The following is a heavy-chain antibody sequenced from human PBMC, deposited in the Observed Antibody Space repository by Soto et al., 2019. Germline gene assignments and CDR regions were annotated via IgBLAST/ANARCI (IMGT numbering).Heavy chain of an antibody. CDR1: GFTFSSYG. Sequence: QVQLVESGGGVVQPGRSLRLSCAASGFTFSSYGMHWVRQAPGKGLECVAVISYDGSHKYYADSVKGRFTISRDNSKNTLDLQMNSLRAEDTAVYYCAKDRESYTSSSYFFDYWGQGTLVTVSS. J-gene: IGHJ4*02. V-gene: IGHV3-30*18. CDR3: AKDRESYTSSSYFFDY. D-gene: IGHD6-6*01. CDR2: ISYDGSHK.